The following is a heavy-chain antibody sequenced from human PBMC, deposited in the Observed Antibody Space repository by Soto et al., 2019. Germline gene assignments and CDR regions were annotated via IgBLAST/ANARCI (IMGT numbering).Heavy chain of an antibody. CDR3: ARTKCSGGSCYSWSLDY. V-gene: IGHV4-31*03. J-gene: IGHJ4*02. CDR1: GGSITTGGYY. D-gene: IGHD2-15*01. Sequence: SETLSLTCTVSGGSITTGGYYWSWIRQLPGKGLEWIGHRYYSESTHYNPSLKSRVSISLDTSKNQFSLKLSFVTAADTAMYYCARTKCSGGSCYSWSLDYWGQGTPVT. CDR2: RYYSEST.